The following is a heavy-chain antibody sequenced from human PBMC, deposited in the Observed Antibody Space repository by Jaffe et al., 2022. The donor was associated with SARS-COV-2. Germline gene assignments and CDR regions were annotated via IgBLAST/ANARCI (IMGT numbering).Heavy chain of an antibody. D-gene: IGHD3-16*01. J-gene: IGHJ4*02. V-gene: IGHV3-9*01. CDR3: AKDIGASASLFGGFDY. CDR1: GFTFDDYA. CDR2: ISWNSGSI. Sequence: EVQLVESGGGLVQPGRSLRLSCAASGFTFDDYAMHWVRQAPGKGLEWVSGISWNSGSIGYADSVKGRFTISRDNAKNSLYLQMNSLRAEDTALYYCAKDIGASASLFGGFDYWGQGTLVTVSS.